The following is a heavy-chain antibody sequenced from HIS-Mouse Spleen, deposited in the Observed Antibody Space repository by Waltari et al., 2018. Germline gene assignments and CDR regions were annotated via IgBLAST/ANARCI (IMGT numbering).Heavy chain of an antibody. J-gene: IGHJ3*02. CDR2: FDPEDGET. CDR1: GYTLTELS. V-gene: IGHV1-24*01. D-gene: IGHD3-9*01. Sequence: QVQLVQSGAEVKKPGASVKVSCKVSGYTLTELSMHWVRQAPAKGLEWMGGFDPEDGETIYAQKFQGRVTMTEDTSTDTAYMELSSLRSEDTAVYYCATGELRYFDWLLYAFDIWGQGTMVTVSS. CDR3: ATGELRYFDWLLYAFDI.